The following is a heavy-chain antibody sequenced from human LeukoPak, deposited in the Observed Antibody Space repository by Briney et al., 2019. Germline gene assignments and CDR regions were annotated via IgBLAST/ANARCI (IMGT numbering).Heavy chain of an antibody. Sequence: GGSLRLSCAASKFTFNSYEMNWVRQAPGKGLEWVSYISSSGSPIYYADSVEGRFTISRDNAKNSLYLQMNRLRAEDTAVYYCARSNGWLDYWGQGTLVTVSS. CDR2: ISSSGSPI. CDR1: KFTFNSYE. J-gene: IGHJ4*02. CDR3: ARSNGWLDY. D-gene: IGHD2-15*01. V-gene: IGHV3-48*03.